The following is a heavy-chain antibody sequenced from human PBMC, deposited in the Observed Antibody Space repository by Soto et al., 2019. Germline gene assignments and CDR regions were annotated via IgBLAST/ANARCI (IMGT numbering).Heavy chain of an antibody. CDR1: GGSISSSGSF. CDR3: ARALVDCSGGSCYSFHAFDM. Sequence: SETLSLTCTVSGGSISSSGSFWGWIRQPPGKGLEWIGDIYYSGSTYYNPSLKSRVSISVDTSKTQFSLRLSSVTAADTAVYYCARALVDCSGGSCYSFHAFDMWGQGTMVTVSS. D-gene: IGHD2-15*01. J-gene: IGHJ3*02. CDR2: IYYSGST. V-gene: IGHV4-39*01.